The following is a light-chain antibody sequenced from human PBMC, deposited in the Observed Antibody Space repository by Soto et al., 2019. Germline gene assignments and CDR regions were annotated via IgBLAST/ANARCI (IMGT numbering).Light chain of an antibody. J-gene: IGLJ1*01. CDR2: END. Sequence: QSVLTQPPSVSAAPGQKVTMSCSGSSSNIGEYYVSWHQQLPGTAPKLLIYENDKRPSGIPDRFSGSKSSTSATLDITGLQTGDEADYYCGTWDSSLTTFVFGTGTQLTVL. CDR1: SSNIGEYY. V-gene: IGLV1-51*02. CDR3: GTWDSSLTTFV.